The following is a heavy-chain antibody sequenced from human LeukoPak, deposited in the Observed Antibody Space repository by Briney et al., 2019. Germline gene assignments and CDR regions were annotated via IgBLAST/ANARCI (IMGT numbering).Heavy chain of an antibody. Sequence: GGSLRLSCAASGFTFSTYSMNWVRQAPGKGLEWVSYISSSSTTIYYADSVKGRFTISRDNSKNTLYLQMNSLRAEDTAVYYCARDRDGSGSVYYFDYWGQGTLVTVSS. CDR3: ARDRDGSGSVYYFDY. CDR2: ISSSSTTI. V-gene: IGHV3-48*01. CDR1: GFTFSTYS. D-gene: IGHD3-22*01. J-gene: IGHJ4*02.